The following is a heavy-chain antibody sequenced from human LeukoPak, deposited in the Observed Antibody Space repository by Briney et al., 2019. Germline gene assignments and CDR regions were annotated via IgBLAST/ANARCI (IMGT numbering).Heavy chain of an antibody. D-gene: IGHD3-3*01. Sequence: GASVKVSCKASGYTFTSYYMHWVRQAPRQALEWMGIINPSGGSTSYAQKFQTRVTMTRDTSTSTVYMEPSSLRSEDTAVYYCARGFSTIFGVVIHPDVWGKETTVTVSS. CDR1: GYTFTSYY. V-gene: IGHV1-46*01. J-gene: IGHJ6*04. CDR3: ARGFSTIFGVVIHPDV. CDR2: INPSGGST.